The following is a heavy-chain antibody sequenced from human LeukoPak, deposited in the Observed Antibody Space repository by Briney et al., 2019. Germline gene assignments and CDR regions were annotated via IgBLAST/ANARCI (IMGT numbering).Heavy chain of an antibody. CDR2: FYPGDSDV. CDR3: AGQDGSSPRFDY. J-gene: IGHJ4*02. D-gene: IGHD6-6*01. CDR1: GYSFTSHW. Sequence: GESLKISCKASGYSFTSHWIAWVRQMPGRGLEWMGMFYPGDSDVKYSPSSRGQVTISADKSITTAYLQWNSLKASDTAMYYCAGQDGSSPRFDYWGQGTLVTVSS. V-gene: IGHV5-51*01.